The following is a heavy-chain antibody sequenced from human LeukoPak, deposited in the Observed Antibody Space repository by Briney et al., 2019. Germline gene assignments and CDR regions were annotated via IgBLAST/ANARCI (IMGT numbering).Heavy chain of an antibody. CDR2: IYNSAST. D-gene: IGHD5-12*01. CDR3: ARGVATNGNFDY. J-gene: IGHJ4*02. CDR1: GDSISSGGYY. V-gene: IGHV4-31*03. Sequence: ASETLSLTCTVSGDSISSGGYYWSWIRQHPWKGLEWIGYIYNSASTYYNPSPRSRVSISIDTSKNQFSLRLSSVNVADTAVCYCARGVATNGNFDYWGQGSLVTVSS.